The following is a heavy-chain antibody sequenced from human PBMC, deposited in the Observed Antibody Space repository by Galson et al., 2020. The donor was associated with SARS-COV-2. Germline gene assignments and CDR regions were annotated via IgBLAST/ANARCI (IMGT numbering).Heavy chain of an antibody. CDR3: ARDPGYDLAYGMDV. V-gene: IGHV1-2*02. Sequence: ASVKVSCKASGYTFTGYYMHWVRQAPGQGLEWMGWINPNSGGTNYAQKFQGRVTMTRDTSISTAYMELSRLRSDDTAVYYCARDPGYDLAYGMDVWGQGTTVTVSS. J-gene: IGHJ6*02. CDR2: INPNSGGT. D-gene: IGHD5-12*01. CDR1: GYTFTGYY.